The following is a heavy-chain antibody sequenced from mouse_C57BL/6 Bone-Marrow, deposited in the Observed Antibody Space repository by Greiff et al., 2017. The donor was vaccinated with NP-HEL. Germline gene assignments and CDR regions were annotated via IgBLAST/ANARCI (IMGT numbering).Heavy chain of an antibody. V-gene: IGHV3-6*01. CDR2: ISYDGSN. Sequence: EVHLVESGPGLVKPSQSLSLTCSVTGYSITSGYYWNWIRQFPGNKLEWMGYISYDGSNNYNPSLKNRISITRDTSKNRFFLKLNSVTTEDTATYYCARERIYDGYYDWGQGTTLTVSS. D-gene: IGHD2-3*01. CDR3: ARERIYDGYYD. J-gene: IGHJ2*01. CDR1: GYSITSGYY.